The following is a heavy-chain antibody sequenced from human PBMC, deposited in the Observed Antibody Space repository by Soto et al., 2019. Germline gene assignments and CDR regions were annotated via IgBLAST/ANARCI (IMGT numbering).Heavy chain of an antibody. CDR1: GFFFSTYA. J-gene: IGHJ3*02. CDR3: AHPRGYGVFDAVDI. CDR2: ISSSGDSA. V-gene: IGHV3-23*01. Sequence: GGSLRLSCAASGFFFSTYAMNWVRQAPGKGLEWVSAISSSGDSAYYAESVRGRFTISRDNSINTLYLQMRSLRPEDTAVYYCAHPRGYGVFDAVDIWGQGTMVTFS. D-gene: IGHD4-17*01.